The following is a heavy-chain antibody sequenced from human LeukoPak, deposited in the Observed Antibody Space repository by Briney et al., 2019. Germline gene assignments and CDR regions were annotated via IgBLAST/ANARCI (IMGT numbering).Heavy chain of an antibody. CDR1: GFTFSSYS. Sequence: GGSLRLSCAASGFTFSSYSMNWVRQAPGKGLEWASSISSSSSSYIYYADSVKGRFTISRDNAKNSLYLQMNSLRAEDTAVYYCAGTYGSGSYSDYWGQGTLVTVSS. V-gene: IGHV3-21*01. J-gene: IGHJ4*02. D-gene: IGHD3-10*01. CDR3: AGTYGSGSYSDY. CDR2: ISSSSSSYI.